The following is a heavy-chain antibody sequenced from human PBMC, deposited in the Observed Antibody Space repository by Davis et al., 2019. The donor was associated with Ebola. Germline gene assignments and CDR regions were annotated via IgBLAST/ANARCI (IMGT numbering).Heavy chain of an antibody. CDR2: IKEDGSEK. Sequence: GESLKISCAASGFTFSSYSMSWVRQAPGKGLEWVANIKEDGSEKYYVDSVKGRFTISRDNAKNSLYLQMNSLRAEDTAVYYCARPRGDYYYYYMDVWGKGTTVTVSS. CDR3: ARPRGDYYYYYMDV. V-gene: IGHV3-7*01. J-gene: IGHJ6*03. CDR1: GFTFSSYS. D-gene: IGHD3-16*01.